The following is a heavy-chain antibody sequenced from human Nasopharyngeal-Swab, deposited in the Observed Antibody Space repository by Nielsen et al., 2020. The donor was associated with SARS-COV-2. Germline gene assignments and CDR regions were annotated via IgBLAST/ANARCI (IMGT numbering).Heavy chain of an antibody. V-gene: IGHV4-34*01. CDR3: ARAYYYDSSGYYIRGAYFDY. CDR2: INHSGST. Sequence: WIRQPPGKGLEWIGEINHSGSTNYNPSLKSRVTISVDTSKNQFSLKLSSVTAADTAVYYCARAYYYDSSGYYIRGAYFDYWGQGTLVTVSS. J-gene: IGHJ4*02. D-gene: IGHD3-22*01.